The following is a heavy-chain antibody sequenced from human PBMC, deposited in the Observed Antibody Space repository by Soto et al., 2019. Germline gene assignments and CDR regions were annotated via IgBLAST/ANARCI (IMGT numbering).Heavy chain of an antibody. D-gene: IGHD3-10*01. CDR3: ARDNKVGSGSYTFFYYYYGMDV. Sequence: GASVKVSCKASGGTFSSYAISWVRQAPGQGLEWMGGIIPIFGTANYAQKFQGRVTITADESTSTAYMELSSLRSEDTAVYYCARDNKVGSGSYTFFYYYYGMDVWGQGTTVTVSS. CDR2: IIPIFGTA. CDR1: GGTFSSYA. V-gene: IGHV1-69*13. J-gene: IGHJ6*02.